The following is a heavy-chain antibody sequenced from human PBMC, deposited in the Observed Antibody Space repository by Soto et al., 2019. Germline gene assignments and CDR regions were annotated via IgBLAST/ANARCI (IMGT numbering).Heavy chain of an antibody. Sequence: GESLKISCAASGFTFSSYAMSWVRQAPGKGLEWVSAISGSGGSTYYADSVKGRFTISRDNSKNTLYLQMNSLRAEDTAVYYCAKDTGAVADPYYYYYGMDVWGQGTTVTVSS. CDR3: AKDTGAVADPYYYYYGMDV. J-gene: IGHJ6*02. D-gene: IGHD6-19*01. V-gene: IGHV3-23*01. CDR2: ISGSGGST. CDR1: GFTFSSYA.